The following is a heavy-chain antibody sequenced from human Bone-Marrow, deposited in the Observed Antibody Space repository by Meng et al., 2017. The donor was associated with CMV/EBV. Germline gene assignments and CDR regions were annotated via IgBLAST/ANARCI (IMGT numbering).Heavy chain of an antibody. Sequence: GESLKISCAASGFTFSSYAMHWVRQAPGKGLEWVAVISYDGSNKYYADSVKGRFTISRDNSKNTLYLQMNSLRAEDTAVYYCARRGGGFDYWGQVTLVTVSS. CDR2: ISYDGSNK. V-gene: IGHV3-30-3*01. CDR3: ARRGGGFDY. CDR1: GFTFSSYA. J-gene: IGHJ4*02. D-gene: IGHD3-10*01.